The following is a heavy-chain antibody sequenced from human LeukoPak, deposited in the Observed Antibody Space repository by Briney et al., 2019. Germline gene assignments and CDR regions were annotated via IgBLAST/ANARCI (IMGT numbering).Heavy chain of an antibody. J-gene: IGHJ6*03. CDR3: ARDRSWDGLDWDYYYYYMDV. CDR2: IKQDGSEK. D-gene: IGHD3/OR15-3a*01. V-gene: IGHV3-7*01. Sequence: PGGSLRLSCAASGFTFSNYWMSWVRQAPGKGLEWVANIKQDGSEKYYVDSVKGRFTISRDNAKNSLYLQMNSLRAEDTAVYYCARDRSWDGLDWDYYYYYMDVWGKGTTVTVSS. CDR1: GFTFSNYW.